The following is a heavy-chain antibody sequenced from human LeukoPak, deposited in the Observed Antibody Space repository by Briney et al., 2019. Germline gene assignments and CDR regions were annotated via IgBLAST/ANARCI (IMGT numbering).Heavy chain of an antibody. Sequence: GSLRLSCAASGFTFSNAWMSWVRQAPGKGLEWVSSISSSSSTIYYADSVKGRFTISRDNAKNSLYLQMNSLRAEDTAVYYCARGREQWLVYAFDIWGQGTMVTVSS. V-gene: IGHV3-48*01. D-gene: IGHD6-19*01. CDR2: ISSSSSTI. CDR3: ARGREQWLVYAFDI. CDR1: GFTFSNAW. J-gene: IGHJ3*02.